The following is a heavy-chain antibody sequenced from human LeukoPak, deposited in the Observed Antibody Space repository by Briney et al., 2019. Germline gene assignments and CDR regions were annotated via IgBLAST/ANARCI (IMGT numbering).Heavy chain of an antibody. J-gene: IGHJ6*02. D-gene: IGHD6-19*01. CDR2: INPSAGTT. CDR3: ARGKSSVWPVGLCMDV. CDR1: GYTFSSYY. V-gene: IGHV1-46*01. Sequence: ASVKVSCKASGYTFSSYYMHWVRQAPGQGLEWMGLINPSAGTTTYAQKFQGRVTVTRDTSTSTVYMDLSSLKSEDTAVYYCARGKSSVWPVGLCMDVWGQGTTVTASS.